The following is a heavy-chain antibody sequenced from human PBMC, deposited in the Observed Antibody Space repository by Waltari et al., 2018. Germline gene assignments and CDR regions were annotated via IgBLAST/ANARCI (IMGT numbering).Heavy chain of an antibody. V-gene: IGHV3-74*01. Sequence: EVQLVESGGGALQPGGSLRLSCPAHGFTFRGYWMYWVRQGPGKGLLWVSRINRDGSTTTYADSVKGRFTISRDNAKNTLDLQMNSVRVEDSAVYFCVRGGSYGSMDYWGQGTLVSVSS. CDR2: INRDGSTT. J-gene: IGHJ4*02. CDR3: VRGGSYGSMDY. CDR1: GFTFRGYW. D-gene: IGHD5-12*01.